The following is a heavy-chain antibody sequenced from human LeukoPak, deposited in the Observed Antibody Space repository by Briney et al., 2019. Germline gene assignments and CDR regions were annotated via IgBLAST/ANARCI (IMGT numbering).Heavy chain of an antibody. Sequence: GASVKVSCKASGYTFSSYGISWVRQAPGQGLEWMGWISGYNGYTNYAQKLQGRVTMTTDTSTSTAYMELRSLISDDTAVYYCARGIGYCSGGSCYYGWFDPWGQGTLVTVSS. CDR2: ISGYNGYT. J-gene: IGHJ5*02. V-gene: IGHV1-18*01. D-gene: IGHD2-15*01. CDR1: GYTFSSYG. CDR3: ARGIGYCSGGSCYYGWFDP.